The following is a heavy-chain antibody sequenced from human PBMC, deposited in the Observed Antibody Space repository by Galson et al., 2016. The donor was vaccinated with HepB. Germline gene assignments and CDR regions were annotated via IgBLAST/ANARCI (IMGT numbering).Heavy chain of an antibody. V-gene: IGHV3-23*01. J-gene: IGHJ6*03. Sequence: SLRLSCAVSGFTFSNYDMSWVRQAPGKGLEWVSGISGSGASTSYADSVEGRFTISRENSKNTLFLQMSSLRADDTAVYYCARSEAPSYYYFLDVWGKGATVTVSS. CDR3: ARSEAPSYYYFLDV. CDR2: ISGSGAST. CDR1: GFTFSNYD. D-gene: IGHD2-15*01.